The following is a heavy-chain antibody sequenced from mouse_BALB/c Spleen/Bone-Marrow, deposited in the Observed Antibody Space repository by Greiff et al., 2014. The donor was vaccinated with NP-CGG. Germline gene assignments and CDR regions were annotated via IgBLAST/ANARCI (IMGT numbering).Heavy chain of an antibody. CDR1: GFDFNRYW. V-gene: IGHV4-1*02. CDR2: INPDSSTI. J-gene: IGHJ3*01. CDR3: TRNGYYGWSAY. Sequence: VQLQQSGGGLVQPGRSLKLSCAASGFDFNRYWMTWVRQAPGKGLEWIGEINPDSSTINYTPSLKDKFVISRDNAKNTLYLQMSKVRSEDTGLYYCTRNGYYGWSAYWGQGTLVTVSA. D-gene: IGHD2-3*01.